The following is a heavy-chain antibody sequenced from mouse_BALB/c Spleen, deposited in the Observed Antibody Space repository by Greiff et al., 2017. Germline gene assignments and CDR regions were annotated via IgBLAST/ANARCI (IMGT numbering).Heavy chain of an antibody. CDR2: IYPGGGYT. D-gene: IGHD2-3*01. CDR1: GYTFTNYW. J-gene: IGHJ2*01. Sequence: QVQLQQSGAELVRPGTSVKISCKASGYTFTNYWLGWVKQRPGHGLEWIGDIYPGGGYTNYNEKFKGKATLTADTSSSTAYMQLSSLTSEDSAVYFCARVEDGYPFDYWGQGTTLTVSS. CDR3: ARVEDGYPFDY. V-gene: IGHV1-63*02.